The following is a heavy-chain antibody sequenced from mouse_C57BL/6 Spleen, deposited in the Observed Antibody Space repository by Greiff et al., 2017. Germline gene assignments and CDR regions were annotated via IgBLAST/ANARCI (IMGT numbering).Heavy chain of an antibody. Sequence: QVQLQQPGAELVMPGASVKLSCKASGYTFTGYWMHWVKQRPGQGLEWIGEIDPSDSYTNYHHKFKGKSTLTVDKSSSTAYMQLSSLTSEDSAVYYCARRENGDEAWFAYWGQGTLVTVSA. CDR2: IDPSDSYT. D-gene: IGHD4-1*01. V-gene: IGHV1-69*01. J-gene: IGHJ3*01. CDR3: ARRENGDEAWFAY. CDR1: GYTFTGYW.